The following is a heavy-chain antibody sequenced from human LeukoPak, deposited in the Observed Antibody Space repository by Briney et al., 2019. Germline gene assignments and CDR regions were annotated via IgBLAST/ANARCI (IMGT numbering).Heavy chain of an antibody. CDR3: AKAPVTSCRGAFCYPFDS. J-gene: IGHJ4*02. CDR2: TTSGTRT. Sequence: PGGSLRLSCVASGFTFSSHGMNWVRQAPGKGLEWVSGTTSGTRTYYADSVRGRFTISRDNSRNTMYLQMNSLRAEDAAVYYCAKAPVTSCRGAFCYPFDSWGQGTVVTVSS. CDR1: GFTFSSHG. D-gene: IGHD2-15*01. V-gene: IGHV3-23*01.